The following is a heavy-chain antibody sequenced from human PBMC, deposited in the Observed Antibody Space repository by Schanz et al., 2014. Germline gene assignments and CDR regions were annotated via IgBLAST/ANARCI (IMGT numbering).Heavy chain of an antibody. V-gene: IGHV3-74*01. D-gene: IGHD4-17*01. CDR2: TSNDGSFT. CDR1: GFPFSTYS. Sequence: VQLVESGGGLVKPGGSLRLSCVASGFPFSTYSIHWVRQAPGKGLVWVSRTSNDGSFTTFADSVKGRFTISRDNAKNTLYLQMNSLRAEDTAVYYCVRDTDYHFDYWGQGTLVTVSS. J-gene: IGHJ4*02. CDR3: VRDTDYHFDY.